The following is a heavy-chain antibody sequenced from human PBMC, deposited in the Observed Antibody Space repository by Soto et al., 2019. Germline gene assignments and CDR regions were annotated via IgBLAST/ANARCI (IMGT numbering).Heavy chain of an antibody. CDR3: AEDFGYNYGYDAFDI. Sequence: EVQLLESGGGSVQPGGSLRLSCAASGFTFSSYAMSWVRQAPGKGLEWVSGVSGSGGSTYCVDSVKGRFTISRDNSKNTLYLQMNSLRAEDTAVYYCAEDFGYNYGYDAFDIWGQGTMVTVSS. J-gene: IGHJ3*02. V-gene: IGHV3-23*01. D-gene: IGHD5-18*01. CDR1: GFTFSSYA. CDR2: VSGSGGST.